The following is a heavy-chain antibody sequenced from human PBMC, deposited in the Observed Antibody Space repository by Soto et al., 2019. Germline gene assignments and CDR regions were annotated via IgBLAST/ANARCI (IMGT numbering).Heavy chain of an antibody. V-gene: IGHV4-38-2*01. CDR2: IYHSGST. D-gene: IGHD6-19*01. J-gene: IGHJ5*02. CDR3: ARLLGDSGRTGGNWFDP. Sequence: SETLSLTCAVSGYSISSGYYWGWVRQPPGMGLEWIGTIYHSGSTYYNPSLKSRVTISVDTSKNQFSLKLSSVTAADTAVYYCARLLGDSGRTGGNWFDPWGQGTLVTVS. CDR1: GYSISSGYY.